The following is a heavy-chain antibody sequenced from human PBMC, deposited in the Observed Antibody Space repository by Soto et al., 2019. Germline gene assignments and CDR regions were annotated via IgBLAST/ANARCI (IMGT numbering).Heavy chain of an antibody. V-gene: IGHV4-31*03. CDR1: GGSISSGGYY. Sequence: SETLSLTCTVSGGSISSGGYYWSWIRQHPGKGLEWLGYIYYSGSTYYNPSLKSRVTISVDTSKNQFSLKLSSVTAADTAVYYCARADIAALTKFIDYWGQGTLVTVSS. CDR2: IYYSGST. D-gene: IGHD6-6*01. CDR3: ARADIAALTKFIDY. J-gene: IGHJ4*02.